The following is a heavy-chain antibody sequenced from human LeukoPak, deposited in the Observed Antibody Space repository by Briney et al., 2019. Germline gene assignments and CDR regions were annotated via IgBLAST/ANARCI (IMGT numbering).Heavy chain of an antibody. CDR3: ARAPTVTTSCES. V-gene: IGHV3-66*01. J-gene: IGHJ5*02. Sequence: GGSLLNSCAASGFTVSSSYMSWVRQAPGKGLEWVSAFYSGGTTYYSDSVKGRVTISTDNSRTMVYLQMNSLRAEDTAIYYCARAPTVTTSCESCGAGKLFTVSS. D-gene: IGHD4-17*01. CDR2: FYSGGTT. CDR1: GFTVSSSY.